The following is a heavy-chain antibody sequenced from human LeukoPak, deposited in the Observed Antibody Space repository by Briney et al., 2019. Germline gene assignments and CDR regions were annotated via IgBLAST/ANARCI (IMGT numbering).Heavy chain of an antibody. CDR1: GFTFSSYA. V-gene: IGHV3-23*01. CDR2: IGGSGGST. J-gene: IGHJ4*02. CDR3: AKDPEHFTIFDY. Sequence: GGSLRLSCAASGFTFSSYAMSWVRQAPGKGLEWVSAIGGSGGSTYYADSVKGRFTISRDNSKNTLYLQMNSLRAEDTAVYYCAKDPEHFTIFDYWGQGTLVTVSS. D-gene: IGHD3-3*01.